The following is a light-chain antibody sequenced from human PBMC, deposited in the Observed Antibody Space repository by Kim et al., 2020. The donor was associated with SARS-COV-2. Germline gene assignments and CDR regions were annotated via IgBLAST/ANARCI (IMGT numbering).Light chain of an antibody. CDR3: QQYNSLPVT. V-gene: IGKV1-33*01. CDR1: QDIRNF. J-gene: IGKJ5*01. Sequence: ASVGDRVTIACQASQDIRNFLNWFRQKPEKAPNLLIYDGSNLETGVPSRFSGSGSGTDFTLTKYSLQPEGIATYYCQQYNSLPVTFGQGTRLEIK. CDR2: DGS.